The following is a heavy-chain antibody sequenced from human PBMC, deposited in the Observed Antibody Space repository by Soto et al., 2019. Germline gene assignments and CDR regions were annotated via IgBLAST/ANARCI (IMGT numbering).Heavy chain of an antibody. J-gene: IGHJ6*02. Sequence: QVQLQESGPGLVKPSQTLSLTCTVSGGSISSGGYYWTWIRQHPGKGLEWIGYNYYSGITYYNPSLKSRVTLSLATSKNQFSLKLSSVPAADTAVYYCARGSSIAGLYYGMDVWGQGTTVTVSS. CDR3: ARGSSIAGLYYGMDV. V-gene: IGHV4-31*03. D-gene: IGHD6-6*01. CDR1: GGSISSGGYY. CDR2: NYYSGIT.